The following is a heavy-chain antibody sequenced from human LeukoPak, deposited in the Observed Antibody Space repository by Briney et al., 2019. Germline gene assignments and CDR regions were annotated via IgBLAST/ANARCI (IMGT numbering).Heavy chain of an antibody. Sequence: GGSLRLSCLTSGFTLSTNAMSWVRQAPGKGLEWISGISGSGASTYYADSVKSRFTISRDDSRNTLYLQMNSLRGDDTAVYYCAKDVGKWESLHFFDYWGQGTLVTVSS. J-gene: IGHJ4*02. CDR1: GFTLSTNA. CDR3: AKDVGKWESLHFFDY. D-gene: IGHD1-26*01. V-gene: IGHV3-23*01. CDR2: ISGSGAST.